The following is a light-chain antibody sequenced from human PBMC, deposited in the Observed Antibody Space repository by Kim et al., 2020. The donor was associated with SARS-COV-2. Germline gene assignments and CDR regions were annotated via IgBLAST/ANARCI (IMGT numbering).Light chain of an antibody. V-gene: IGKV3-11*01. J-gene: IGKJ4*01. CDR1: QGINSD. CDR3: LQRHDWPLT. Sequence: VSPGERAPLSCRASQGINSDLGWYQQMPGQAPRLLIWDASNRAAGTPARFSGSGSGTDFTLTITSLEREDFAVYYCLQRHDWPLTFGGGTKVDIK. CDR2: DAS.